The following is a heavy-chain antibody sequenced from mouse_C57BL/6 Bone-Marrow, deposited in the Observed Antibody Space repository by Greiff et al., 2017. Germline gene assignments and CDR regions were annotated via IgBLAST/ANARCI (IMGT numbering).Heavy chain of an antibody. CDR1: GFSFNTYA. CDR2: IRSKSNNYAT. J-gene: IGHJ4*01. CDR3: VRPYYAMDY. Sequence: EVQGVESGGGLVQPKGSLKLSCAASGFSFNTYAMNWVRQAPGTGLEWVARIRSKSNNYATYYADSVKDRFTISRDDSESMLYLQMNNLKTEDTAMYYCVRPYYAMDYWGQGTSVTVSS. V-gene: IGHV10-1*01.